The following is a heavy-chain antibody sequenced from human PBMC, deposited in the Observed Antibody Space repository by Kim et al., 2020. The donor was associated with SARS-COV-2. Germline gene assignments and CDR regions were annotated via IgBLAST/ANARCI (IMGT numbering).Heavy chain of an antibody. CDR1: GGSVSSGSYY. CDR3: AKSSGTYYDY. V-gene: IGHV4-61*01. Sequence: SETLSLTCTVSGGSVSSGSYYWSWIRQPPGRGLEWIGHIYDSGSTNYNPSLKSRVTISEDTSKNQFSLKLSSVTAADTAVYYCAKSSGTYYDYWGQGTLVTVSS. J-gene: IGHJ4*02. CDR2: IYDSGST. D-gene: IGHD1-26*01.